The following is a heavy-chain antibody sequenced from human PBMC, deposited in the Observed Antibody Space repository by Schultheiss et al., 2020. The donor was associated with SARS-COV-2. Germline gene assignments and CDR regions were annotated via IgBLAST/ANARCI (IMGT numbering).Heavy chain of an antibody. CDR3: VVVGWLVLRAFDI. J-gene: IGHJ3*02. CDR2: ISGSGGST. Sequence: GGSLRLSCAASGFTFSSYAMSWVRQAPGKGLEWVSAISGSGGSTYYADSVKGRFTISRDNSKNTLYLQMNSLRAEDTAVYYCVVVGWLVLRAFDIWGQGTMVTVSS. V-gene: IGHV3-23*01. D-gene: IGHD6-19*01. CDR1: GFTFSSYA.